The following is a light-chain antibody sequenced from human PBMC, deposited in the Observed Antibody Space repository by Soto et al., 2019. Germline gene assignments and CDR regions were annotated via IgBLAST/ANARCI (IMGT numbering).Light chain of an antibody. Sequence: SYFLTQPPSVSVAPGQTARIPCGGNNIGSKGVHWYQQKAGQAPVLAVYDDGDRPSGIPERFSGSNSGNTATLTISRVEAGDEADYYCQVWDSSSAHPWVFGGGTKLTVL. J-gene: IGLJ3*02. CDR2: DDG. CDR1: NIGSKG. V-gene: IGLV3-21*02. CDR3: QVWDSSSAHPWV.